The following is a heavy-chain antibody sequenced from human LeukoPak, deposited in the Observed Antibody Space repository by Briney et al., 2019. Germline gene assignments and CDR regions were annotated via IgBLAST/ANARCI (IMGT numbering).Heavy chain of an antibody. D-gene: IGHD4-23*01. CDR3: ARDNSIGGRGWWFDP. J-gene: IGHJ5*02. V-gene: IGHV1-46*01. CDR2: INPSGTST. CDR1: GYTFTSHY. Sequence: ASVKVYCNASGYTFTSHYMHWVRQAPGQGLEWMGLINPSGTSTIYAEKFQGRIIMTRDMSTTTDYMELSSLRSDDTAVYYCARDNSIGGRGWWFDPWGQGTLVTVSS.